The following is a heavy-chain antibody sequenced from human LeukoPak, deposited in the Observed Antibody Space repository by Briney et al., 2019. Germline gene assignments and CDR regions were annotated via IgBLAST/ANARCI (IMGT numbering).Heavy chain of an antibody. V-gene: IGHV1-46*01. J-gene: IGHJ4*02. CDR3: ARDPVYYYDRSGYYDY. D-gene: IGHD3-22*01. CDR1: GYSFTSYY. Sequence: GASVKVSCKAFGYSFTSYYIHWVRQAPGHGPEWMGIINPSGGSTNYAQKFQGRVTMTRDTSTSTVYMELSSLRSEDTAVYYCARDPVYYYDRSGYYDYWGQGTLVTVSS. CDR2: INPSGGST.